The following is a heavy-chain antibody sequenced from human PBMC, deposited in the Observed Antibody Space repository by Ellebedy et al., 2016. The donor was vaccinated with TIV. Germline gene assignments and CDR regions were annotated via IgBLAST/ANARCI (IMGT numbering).Heavy chain of an antibody. CDR3: ARMLSEGASTTGSGFDY. CDR2: VFHTGTT. V-gene: IGHV4-59*02. CDR1: GGSVSSAY. J-gene: IGHJ4*02. Sequence: SETLSLTCSVSGGSVSSAYWNWIRRPPGKGLEWIGYVFHTGTTNYSPSLKSRVTMSVDTSKSQFSLKLSSVTAADTAVYYCARMLSEGASTTGSGFDYWGQGTLVTVSS. D-gene: IGHD1-1*01.